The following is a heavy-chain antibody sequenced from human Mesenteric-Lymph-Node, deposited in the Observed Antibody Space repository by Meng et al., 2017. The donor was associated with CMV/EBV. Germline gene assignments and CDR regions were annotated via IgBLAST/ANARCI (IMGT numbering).Heavy chain of an antibody. V-gene: IGHV3-23*01. D-gene: IGHD2-2*01. Sequence: GGLLRPSCAASGSTSSSYAMSWVRQAPGKGLEWVSAISGSGGSTYYADSVKARFTISRDNSKNTLYLQMNSLRAEDTAVYYCAKGEGYCSSTSCSYYYYYGMDVWGQGTTVTVSS. CDR3: AKGEGYCSSTSCSYYYYYGMDV. CDR2: ISGSGGST. CDR1: GSTSSSYA. J-gene: IGHJ6*02.